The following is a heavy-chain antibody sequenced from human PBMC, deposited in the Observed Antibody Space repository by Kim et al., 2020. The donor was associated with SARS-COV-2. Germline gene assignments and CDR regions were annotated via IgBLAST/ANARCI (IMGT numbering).Heavy chain of an antibody. J-gene: IGHJ5*02. CDR3: ARASGTRTHRFDP. CDR2: ISYSGNT. CDR1: GGSISSGTYY. V-gene: IGHV4-31*03. D-gene: IGHD1-7*01. Sequence: SETLSLTCSVSGGSISSGTYYWSWIRQPPGQGLEWIGYISYSGNTYYNPSLKSRVTISVDTTKNHFSLRLTSVTAADTAVYYCARASGTRTHRFDPCGQGTLVTVSS.